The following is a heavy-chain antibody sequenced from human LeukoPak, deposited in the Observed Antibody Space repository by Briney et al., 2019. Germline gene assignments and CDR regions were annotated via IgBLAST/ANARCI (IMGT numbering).Heavy chain of an antibody. J-gene: IGHJ4*02. V-gene: IGHV3-7*01. CDR2: IRQNGLET. Sequence: GGSLRLSCTTSGFDFTNYCMTWVRQAPGKGLEWVATIRQNGLETTYLVSVKGRFTISRDNAKNSLYLQMNSLRGEDTAVYYCARSDYDFWSGFDYWGQGTLVTVSS. CDR3: ARSDYDFWSGFDY. CDR1: GFDFTNYC. D-gene: IGHD3-3*01.